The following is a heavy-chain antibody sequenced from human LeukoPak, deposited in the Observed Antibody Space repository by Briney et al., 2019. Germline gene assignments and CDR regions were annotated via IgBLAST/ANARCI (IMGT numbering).Heavy chain of an antibody. J-gene: IGHJ4*02. CDR1: GFTFIDYD. D-gene: IGHD6-19*01. CDR3: ARGGIQVSGIDEFDY. Sequence: GSLRLSCAASGFTFIDYDMHWVRQVIGKGQEWVSAIGIRGDTHYSGSVKGRFTISRENAESSLYLQMNSLRAEDTAVYYCARGGIQVSGIDEFDYWGQGTLVTVSS. CDR2: IGIRGDT. V-gene: IGHV3-13*01.